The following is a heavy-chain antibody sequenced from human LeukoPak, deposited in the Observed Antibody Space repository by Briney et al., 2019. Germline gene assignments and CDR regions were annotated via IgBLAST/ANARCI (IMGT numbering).Heavy chain of an antibody. CDR2: IYYSGST. D-gene: IGHD3-22*01. V-gene: IGHV4-39*01. J-gene: IGHJ3*02. CDR3: ARLRDYYDSSGPDAFDI. CDR1: GFTFSSYA. Sequence: GSLRLSCAASGFTFSSYAMSWVRQPPGKGLEWIGSIYYSGSTYYNPSLKSRVTISVDTSKNQFSLKLSSVTAADTAVYYCARLRDYYDSSGPDAFDIWGQGTMVTVSS.